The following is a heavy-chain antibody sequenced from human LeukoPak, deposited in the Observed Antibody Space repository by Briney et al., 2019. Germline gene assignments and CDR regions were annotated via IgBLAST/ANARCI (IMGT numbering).Heavy chain of an antibody. CDR3: ARDRYWNYGYYHMDV. CDR2: ISSSGSTI. Sequence: GGSLRLSCAASGFTFSSYEMNWVRQAPGKGLEWVSYISSSGSTIYYADSVKGRFTISRDNAKNSLYLQMNSLRAEDTAVYYCARDRYWNYGYYHMDVWGKGTTVTVSS. J-gene: IGHJ6*03. V-gene: IGHV3-48*03. D-gene: IGHD1-1*01. CDR1: GFTFSSYE.